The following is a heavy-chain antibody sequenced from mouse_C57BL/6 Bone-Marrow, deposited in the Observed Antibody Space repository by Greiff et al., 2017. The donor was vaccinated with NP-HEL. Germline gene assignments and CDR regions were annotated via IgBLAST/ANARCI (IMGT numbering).Heavy chain of an antibody. CDR2: IHPNSGST. V-gene: IGHV1-64*01. CDR3: AREGSSYGFV. J-gene: IGHJ1*03. D-gene: IGHD1-1*01. CDR1: GYTFTSYW. Sequence: QVQLQQSGAELVKPGASVKLSCKASGYTFTSYWMHWVKQRPGQGLEWIGMIHPNSGSTNYNEKFKSKATLTVDKSSSTAYMQLSSLTSEDSAVYYCAREGSSYGFVWGTGTTVTVSS.